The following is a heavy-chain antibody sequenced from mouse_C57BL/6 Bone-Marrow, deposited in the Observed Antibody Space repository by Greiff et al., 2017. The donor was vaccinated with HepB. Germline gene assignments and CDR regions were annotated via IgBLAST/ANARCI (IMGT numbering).Heavy chain of an antibody. CDR1: GFTFSDYY. Sequence: DVMLVESEGGLVQPGSSMKLSCTASGFTFSDYYMAWVRQVPEKGLEWVANINYDGSSTYYLDSLKSRFIISRDNAKDILYLQMSSLKSEDTATYYCARITTVVVPYAMDYWGQGTSVTVSS. CDR2: INYDGSST. V-gene: IGHV5-16*01. D-gene: IGHD1-1*01. CDR3: ARITTVVVPYAMDY. J-gene: IGHJ4*01.